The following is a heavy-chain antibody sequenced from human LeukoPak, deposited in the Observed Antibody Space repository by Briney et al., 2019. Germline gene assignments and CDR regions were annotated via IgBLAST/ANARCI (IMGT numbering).Heavy chain of an antibody. CDR3: TTEATVTTSPPFQH. Sequence: GGSLRLSCAASGFTFSNAWMNWVRQAPGKGLEWVGRIKSKTDGGTTDYAAPVKGRFTISRDDSKNTLYLQMNSLKTEDTAVYYCTTEATVTTSPPFQHWGQGTLVTVSS. V-gene: IGHV3-15*01. D-gene: IGHD4-17*01. J-gene: IGHJ1*01. CDR2: IKSKTDGGTT. CDR1: GFTFSNAW.